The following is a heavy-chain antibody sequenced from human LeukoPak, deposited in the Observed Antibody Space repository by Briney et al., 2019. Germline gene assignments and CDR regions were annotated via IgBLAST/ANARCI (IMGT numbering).Heavy chain of an antibody. Sequence: AGSLRLSCAASGFTFSNYGVHGVRQAPGKGLVGVAVISDDWSNKDYADSVKGPFTSSRNTSKNTLSLQMNSLRDKDTAVYYCAKPFSRDGYNHLYWGQGTLVTVSS. CDR3: AKPFSRDGYNHLY. V-gene: IGHV3-30*18. J-gene: IGHJ4*02. CDR1: GFTFSNYG. D-gene: IGHD5-24*01. CDR2: ISDDWSNK.